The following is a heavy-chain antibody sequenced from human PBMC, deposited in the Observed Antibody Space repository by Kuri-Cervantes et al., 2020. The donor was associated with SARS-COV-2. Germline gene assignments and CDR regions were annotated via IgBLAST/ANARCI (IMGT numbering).Heavy chain of an antibody. CDR1: GGSFSGYY. D-gene: IGHD5-18*01. J-gene: IGHJ4*02. CDR3: ASGYSYVLDY. V-gene: IGHV4-34*01. Sequence: SQTFSLTCAVYGGSFSGYYWSWIRQPPGKGLEWIGEINHSGSTNYNPSLKSRVTISVDTSKNQFSLKLSSVTAADTAVYYCASGYSYVLDYWGQGTLVTVSS. CDR2: INHSGST.